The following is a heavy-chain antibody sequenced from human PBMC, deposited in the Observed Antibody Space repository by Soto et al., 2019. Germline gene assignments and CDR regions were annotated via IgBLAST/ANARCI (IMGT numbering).Heavy chain of an antibody. CDR1: GFTFSSYA. CDR3: VNFPTGYCSGGSCYSNFDY. Sequence: GGSLRLSCAASGFTFSSYAMSWVRQAPGKGLEWVSAISGSGGSTYYADSVKGRFTISRDNSKNTLYLQMNSLRAEDTAVYYCVNFPTGYCSGGSCYSNFDYWGQGTLVTVSS. CDR2: ISGSGGST. J-gene: IGHJ4*02. D-gene: IGHD2-15*01. V-gene: IGHV3-23*01.